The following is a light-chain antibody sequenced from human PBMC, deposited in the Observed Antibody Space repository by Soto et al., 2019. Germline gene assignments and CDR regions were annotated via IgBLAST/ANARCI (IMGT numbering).Light chain of an antibody. CDR3: QQYKNWPL. Sequence: MLMTPSPANLYMKQGERVTLSFTTSHRVNSHVAWYQQKPGQAPRLRLYGASTRATGIPVRFSGSGFGTEFTLTISSLQSEDLAFYNCQQYKNWPLFGHGTRLE. CDR1: HRVNSH. CDR2: GAS. V-gene: IGKV3-15*01. J-gene: IGKJ5*01.